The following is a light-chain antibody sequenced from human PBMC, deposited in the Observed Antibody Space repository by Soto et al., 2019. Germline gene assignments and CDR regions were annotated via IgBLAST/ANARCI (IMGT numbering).Light chain of an antibody. CDR3: CSYAGSYTFV. CDR1: SSDVGVYNY. V-gene: IGLV2-11*01. CDR2: DVS. Sequence: QSVLTQPRSVSGSPGQSVTISCTGTSSDVGVYNYVSWYQQYPGKAPKIMIYDVSKRPSGVLDRFSGSKSDNTASLTISGLQAEDEADYYCCSYAGSYTFVFGIGTKVTV. J-gene: IGLJ1*01.